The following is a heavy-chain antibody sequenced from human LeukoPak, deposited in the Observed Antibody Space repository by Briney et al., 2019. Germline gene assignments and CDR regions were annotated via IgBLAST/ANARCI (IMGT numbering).Heavy chain of an antibody. CDR2: IYYSGST. Sequence: SETLSLTCTVSGGSISSYYWSWIRQPPGKGLEWIGYIYYSGSTNYNPSLKSRVSISVDTSKNQFSLKLNSVTAVDTAVYYCARGGSLPGGPPLWGQGTLVTVSS. J-gene: IGHJ4*02. CDR1: GGSISSYY. D-gene: IGHD4-17*01. CDR3: ARGGSLPGGPPL. V-gene: IGHV4-59*01.